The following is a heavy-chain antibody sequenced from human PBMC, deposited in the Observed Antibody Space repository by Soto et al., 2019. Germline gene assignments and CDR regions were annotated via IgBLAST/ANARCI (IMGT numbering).Heavy chain of an antibody. CDR2: INPNSGGT. Sequence: ASVKVSCKASGYTFTGYYMHWVRQAPGQGLEWMGWINPNSGGTNYAQKFQGWVTMTRDTSISTAYMELSRLRSDDTAVYYCARSYGSGAYGMGVWGQGTTVTVSS. CDR3: ARSYGSGAYGMGV. V-gene: IGHV1-2*04. CDR1: GYTFTGYY. D-gene: IGHD3-10*01. J-gene: IGHJ6*02.